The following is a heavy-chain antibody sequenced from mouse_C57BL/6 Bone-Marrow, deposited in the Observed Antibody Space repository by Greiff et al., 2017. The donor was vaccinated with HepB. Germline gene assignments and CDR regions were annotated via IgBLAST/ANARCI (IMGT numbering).Heavy chain of an antibody. J-gene: IGHJ4*01. CDR2: INYDGSST. Sequence: LVESEGGLVQPGSSMKLSCTASGFTFSDYYMAWVRQVPEKGLEWVANINYDGSSTYYLDSLMSRFIISRDNAKNILYLQMSSLKSEDTATYYCAREGYYYGSGVCAMDYWGQGTSVTVSS. CDR1: GFTFSDYY. D-gene: IGHD1-1*01. CDR3: AREGYYYGSGVCAMDY. V-gene: IGHV5-16*01.